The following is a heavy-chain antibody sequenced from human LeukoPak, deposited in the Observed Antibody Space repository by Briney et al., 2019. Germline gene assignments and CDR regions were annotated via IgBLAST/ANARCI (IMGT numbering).Heavy chain of an antibody. Sequence: GGSLRLSCAASGFTFANYAMNWVRQAPGKGLEWVSAISGSGGSTYHVDSLEGRFSISRDNSKNTLSLQMNSLRAEDTAVYFWAKGRAPYYSDTTGYNIDWGQGTLVTVSS. J-gene: IGHJ4*02. CDR1: GFTFANYA. V-gene: IGHV3-23*01. D-gene: IGHD3-22*01. CDR2: ISGSGGST. CDR3: AKGRAPYYSDTTGYNID.